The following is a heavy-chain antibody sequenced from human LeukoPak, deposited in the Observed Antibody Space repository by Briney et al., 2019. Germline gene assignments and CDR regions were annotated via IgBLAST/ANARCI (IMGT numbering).Heavy chain of an antibody. CDR1: GFTFSSHW. D-gene: IGHD3-10*01. J-gene: IGHJ4*02. V-gene: IGHV3-74*01. CDR3: ARGPPDGSGSYYPGDY. CDR2: ISSDGSST. Sequence: GGSLRLSCAASGFTFSSHWMHWVRQVPGKGLVWVSRISSDGSSTSFADSVKGRFTISRDNAENALYLHMNSLRDEDTAVYFCARGPPDGSGSYYPGDYWGQGTLVTVSS.